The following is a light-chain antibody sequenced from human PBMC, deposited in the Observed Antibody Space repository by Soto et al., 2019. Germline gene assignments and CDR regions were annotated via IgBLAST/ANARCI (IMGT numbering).Light chain of an antibody. Sequence: EIVLTQSPGILSLSPGQRFTLSCRASQSVSNDFLAWYHQKPGQAPRLLIYGASTRATDVPDRFSGSGSGADFTLTIRRLEPEDFAVYYCQQYGSSPPRTFGQGTTVDIK. J-gene: IGKJ1*01. CDR2: GAS. CDR3: QQYGSSPPRT. CDR1: QSVSNDF. V-gene: IGKV3-20*01.